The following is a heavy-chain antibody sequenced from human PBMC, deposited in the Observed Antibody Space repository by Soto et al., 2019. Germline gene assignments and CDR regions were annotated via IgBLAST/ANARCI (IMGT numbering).Heavy chain of an antibody. CDR3: ARGQGGLRDNWECYFYGLDV. Sequence: QVQLVQSGAEVKKPGSSVKVSCKAFGGTFSRDAFSWVRQAPGQGLEWMGGIIPMYGTPTYAKKFQGRVTMTAARYTNTAYVGLRSLRAEDTAVYYCARGQGGLRDNWECYFYGLDVWGRGTTVTVS. V-gene: IGHV1-69*06. J-gene: IGHJ6*02. CDR1: GGTFSRDA. D-gene: IGHD1-1*01. CDR2: IIPMYGTP.